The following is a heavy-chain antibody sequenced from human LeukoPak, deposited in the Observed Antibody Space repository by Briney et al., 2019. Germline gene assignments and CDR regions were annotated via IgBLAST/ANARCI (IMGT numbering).Heavy chain of an antibody. J-gene: IGHJ3*02. CDR3: TRNVRGVAGPSEI. CDR1: GDSIGGNFY. Sequence: KPSETLSLTCSVSGDSIGGNFYWSWIRQYPGRGLEWIGYTHSSGPTFYNPSLKRRTTILMDTSKDLFSLILTSATAANTAAYFCTRNVRGVAGPSEIWGQGTMVTVSS. V-gene: IGHV4-30-4*08. D-gene: IGHD3-10*02. CDR2: THSSGPT.